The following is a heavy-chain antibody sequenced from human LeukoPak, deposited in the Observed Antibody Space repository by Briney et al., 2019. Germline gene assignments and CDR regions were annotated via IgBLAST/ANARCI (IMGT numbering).Heavy chain of an antibody. J-gene: IGHJ4*02. CDR2: ISYDGSNK. V-gene: IGHV3-30*03. CDR1: GFTFSSYG. CDR3: ARELSPVVKYYFDD. D-gene: IGHD3-22*01. Sequence: GGSLRLSCAASGFTFSSYGMHSVRQAPGKGLEWVAVISYDGSNKYYADSVKGRFTISRDNSKNTLYLQMNSLRAEDTAVYYCARELSPVVKYYFDDWGQGTLVTVSS.